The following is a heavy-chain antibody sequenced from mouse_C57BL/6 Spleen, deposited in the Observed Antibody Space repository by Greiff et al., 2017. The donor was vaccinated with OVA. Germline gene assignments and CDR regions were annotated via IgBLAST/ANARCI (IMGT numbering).Heavy chain of an antibody. D-gene: IGHD4-1*01. CDR1: GFNIKNTY. Sequence: DVHLVESVAELVRPGASVKLSCTASGFNIKNTYMHWVKQRPEQGLEWIGRIDPAYGNSKSASKFQGKGTITAATSSKRAYLQLSSLTSEDTAIYYCARKGTGTVYYAMDYWGQGTSVTVSS. J-gene: IGHJ4*01. V-gene: IGHV14-3*01. CDR2: IDPAYGNS. CDR3: ARKGTGTVYYAMDY.